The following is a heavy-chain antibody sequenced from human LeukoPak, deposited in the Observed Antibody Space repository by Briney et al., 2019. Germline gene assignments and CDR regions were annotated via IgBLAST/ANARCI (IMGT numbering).Heavy chain of an antibody. CDR3: ARGVYCSGGSCYLPFDY. CDR1: GFTFSSYS. J-gene: IGHJ4*02. Sequence: GGSLRLSCAASGFTFSSYSMNWVRQAPGKGLEWVSSISSSSSYIYYADSVKGRFTISRDNAKTSLYLRMNSLRAEDTAVYYCARGVYCSGGSCYLPFDYWGQGTLVTVSS. CDR2: ISSSSSYI. D-gene: IGHD2-15*01. V-gene: IGHV3-21*01.